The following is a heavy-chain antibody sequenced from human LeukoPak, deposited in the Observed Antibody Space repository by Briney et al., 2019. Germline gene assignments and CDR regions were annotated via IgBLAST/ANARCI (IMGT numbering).Heavy chain of an antibody. D-gene: IGHD6-19*01. CDR3: AKEYRIGSGCYDY. CDR2: ISSSSSTI. J-gene: IGHJ4*02. CDR1: GFTFSSYS. V-gene: IGHV3-48*04. Sequence: GGSLRLSCAASGFTFSSYSMNWVRQAPGKGLEWVSYISSSSSTIYYADSVKGRFTISRDNGKNSLYLQMNSLRPEDTALYYCAKEYRIGSGCYDYWGQGTLVTVSS.